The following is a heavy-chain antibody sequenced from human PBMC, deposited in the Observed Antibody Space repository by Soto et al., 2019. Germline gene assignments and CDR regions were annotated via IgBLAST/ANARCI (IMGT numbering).Heavy chain of an antibody. D-gene: IGHD5-12*01. CDR1: GGSISSYY. V-gene: IGHV4-59*01. CDR2: IYYSGST. Sequence: SETLSLTCTVSGGSISSYYWSWIRQPPGKGLEWIGYIYYSGSTNYNPSLKSRVTISVDTSKNQFSLKLSSVTAADTAVYYCARFSSVRWLQLWWFDPWGQGTLVTVS. J-gene: IGHJ5*02. CDR3: ARFSSVRWLQLWWFDP.